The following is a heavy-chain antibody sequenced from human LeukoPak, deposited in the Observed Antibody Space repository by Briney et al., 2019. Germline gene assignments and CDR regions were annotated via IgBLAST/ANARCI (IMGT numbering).Heavy chain of an antibody. CDR2: ISGSGSST. J-gene: IGHJ4*02. Sequence: GGSLRLSCAASGFTFSSYGMSWVRQAPGKGLEWVSAISGSGSSTYYADSVKGRFTISRDNSKDTLYLQMNSLRAEDTAVYYCAKDRSILRYFDWLLPYFDYWGQGTLVTVSS. CDR1: GFTFSSYG. V-gene: IGHV3-23*01. CDR3: AKDRSILRYFDWLLPYFDY. D-gene: IGHD3-9*01.